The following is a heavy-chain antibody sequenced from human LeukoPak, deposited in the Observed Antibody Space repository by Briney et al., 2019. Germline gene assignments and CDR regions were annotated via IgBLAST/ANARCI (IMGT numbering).Heavy chain of an antibody. D-gene: IGHD1-26*01. Sequence: ASVKVSCKAFGYTFTSYDINWVRQATGQGLEWMGWMNPNSGNTGYAQKFQGRVTITRNTSISTAYMELSSLRSEDTAVYYCARGEWELNAFDIWAKGQWSPSLQ. V-gene: IGHV1-8*03. CDR1: GYTFTSYD. CDR2: MNPNSGNT. J-gene: IGHJ3*02. CDR3: ARGEWELNAFDI.